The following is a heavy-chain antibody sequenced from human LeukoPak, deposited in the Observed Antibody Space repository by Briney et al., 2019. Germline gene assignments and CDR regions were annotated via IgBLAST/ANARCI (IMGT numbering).Heavy chain of an antibody. J-gene: IGHJ5*02. V-gene: IGHV5-51*01. Sequence: GESLKISCEVSGHRFTNHWIGWVRQMPGKGLEWMGIINLGDSDTKYSPSFQGQVTISLNKSISTAYLQWRSLKASDTAMYYCARRPYSGSPNWFDPWGQGTLVTVSS. CDR1: GHRFTNHW. D-gene: IGHD1-26*01. CDR2: INLGDSDT. CDR3: ARRPYSGSPNWFDP.